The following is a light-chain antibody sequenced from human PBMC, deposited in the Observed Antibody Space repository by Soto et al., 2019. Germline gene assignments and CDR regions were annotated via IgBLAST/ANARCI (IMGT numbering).Light chain of an antibody. Sequence: QSALTQPASVSGSPGQSITISCTGTSSDVGGYNYVSWYQQHPGKAPKLMIYYVSNRPSGVSNRFSGSKSGNTASLTISGLQAEDGADYYCCSYTSSSTLPVFGGGTKLTVL. J-gene: IGLJ2*01. CDR2: YVS. CDR1: SSDVGGYNY. CDR3: CSYTSSSTLPV. V-gene: IGLV2-14*01.